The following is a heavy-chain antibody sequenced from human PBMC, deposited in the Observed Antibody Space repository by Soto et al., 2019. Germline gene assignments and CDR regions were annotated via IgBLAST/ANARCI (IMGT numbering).Heavy chain of an antibody. D-gene: IGHD6-19*01. V-gene: IGHV1-2*04. CDR2: INPNSGGT. CDR3: ARDFRPGIAVAGYPDY. J-gene: IGHJ4*02. Sequence: ASVKVSCKASGYTFTGYYMHWVRQAPGQGLEWMGWINPNSGGTNYAQKFQGWVTMTRDTSISTAYMELSRLRSDDTAVYYCARDFRPGIAVAGYPDYWGQGTLVTVSS. CDR1: GYTFTGYY.